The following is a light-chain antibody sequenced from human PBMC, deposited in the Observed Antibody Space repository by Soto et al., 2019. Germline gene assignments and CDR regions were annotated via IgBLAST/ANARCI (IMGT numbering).Light chain of an antibody. J-gene: IGLJ1*01. CDR3: CSYTTSNTRQIV. Sequence: QSALTQPASVSGSPGQSITISCTGTSSDVGGYNYVSWYQHHPGKVPKLMIYDVSNRPSGVSNRFSGSKSGNTASLTISGLQPEDEADYYCCSYTTSNTRQIVFGTGTKLTVL. V-gene: IGLV2-14*03. CDR1: SSDVGGYNY. CDR2: DVS.